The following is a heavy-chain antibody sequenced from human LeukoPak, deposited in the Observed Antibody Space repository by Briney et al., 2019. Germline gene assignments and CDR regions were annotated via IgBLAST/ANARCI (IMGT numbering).Heavy chain of an antibody. Sequence: SETLSLTCAVYGGSFSSYYWSWIRQPPGKGLEWIGKNSQSGSTNYNPSLKSRVTISVDTSKNQFSLKLTSVTAADTAVYYCARDRTTIRGNWFDPWGRGTLVTVSS. CDR2: NSQSGST. CDR3: ARDRTTIRGNWFDP. J-gene: IGHJ5*02. D-gene: IGHD1-1*01. CDR1: GGSFSSYY. V-gene: IGHV4-34*01.